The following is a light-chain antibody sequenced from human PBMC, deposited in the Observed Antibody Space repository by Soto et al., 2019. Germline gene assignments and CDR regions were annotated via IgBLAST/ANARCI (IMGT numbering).Light chain of an antibody. CDR2: GAS. CDR3: QQFDDSVT. V-gene: IGKV3D-15*01. Sequence: EIVMTQSPATLSVSPGERATLSCRASQSVSSNLAWYQQKPGQAPRLLIYGASTRATGIPARFSGSGSGTDLALTISRLEPEDSAVYYCQQFDDSVTFGQGTRLEIK. CDR1: QSVSSN. J-gene: IGKJ5*01.